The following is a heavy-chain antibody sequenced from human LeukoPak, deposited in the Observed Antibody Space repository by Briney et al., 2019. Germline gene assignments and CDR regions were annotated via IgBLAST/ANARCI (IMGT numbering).Heavy chain of an antibody. CDR1: GGTFSSYA. CDR2: IIPILGIA. CDR3: ARDFGIAVAGHTFNWFDP. Sequence: TVKVSCKASGGTFSSYAISWVRQAPGQGLEWMGRIIPILGIANYAQKFQGRVTITADKSTSTAYMELSSLRSEDTAVYYCARDFGIAVAGHTFNWFDPWGQGTLVTVSS. D-gene: IGHD6-19*01. J-gene: IGHJ5*02. V-gene: IGHV1-69*04.